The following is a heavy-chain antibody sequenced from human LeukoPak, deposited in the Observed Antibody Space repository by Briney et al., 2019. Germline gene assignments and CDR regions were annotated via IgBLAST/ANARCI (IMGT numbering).Heavy chain of an antibody. CDR3: AGAALYSSGWLNRFDP. CDR2: IYSSGNK. CDR1: GFTVSSNC. J-gene: IGHJ5*02. Sequence: GGSLRLSCAASGFTVSSNCMSWVRQAPGGGLEGVAVIYSSGNKKYAVFVKGRFTVSRDNSKNTLYLAITSLRAEDTAVYYCAGAALYSSGWLNRFDPWGQGTLVTVSS. V-gene: IGHV3-53*01. D-gene: IGHD6-19*01.